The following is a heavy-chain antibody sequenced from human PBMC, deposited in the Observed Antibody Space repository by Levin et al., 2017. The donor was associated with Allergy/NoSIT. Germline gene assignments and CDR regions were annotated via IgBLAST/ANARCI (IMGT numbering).Heavy chain of an antibody. J-gene: IGHJ4*02. Sequence: GGSLRLSCTASGVTVGNNYFMWVRQAPGKGLEWVSHIYSGGDTNYADSVRGRFSVSRDNSKNTFYLQMNSLRAEDTAVYYCGRDGPGGGHWGQGTLVTVSS. CDR3: GRDGPGGGH. D-gene: IGHD3-10*01. V-gene: IGHV3-66*01. CDR2: IYSGGDT. CDR1: GVTVGNNY.